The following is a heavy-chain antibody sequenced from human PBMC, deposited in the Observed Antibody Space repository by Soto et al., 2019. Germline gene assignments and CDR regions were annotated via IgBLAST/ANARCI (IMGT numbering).Heavy chain of an antibody. J-gene: IGHJ5*02. D-gene: IGHD2-8*02. CDR2: ISHDGRIE. CDR3: ARARIPDDSSTGGYCFDT. V-gene: IGHV3-30-3*01. Sequence: VGSLRLSCAASGFTFSSFALHWVRQAPGEGLEWVALISHDGRIENYADSVKGRFIISRDNSKNTVYMQMDSLRLEDTGVYYCARARIPDDSSTGGYCFDTWGQGTQVTAPS. CDR1: GFTFSSFA.